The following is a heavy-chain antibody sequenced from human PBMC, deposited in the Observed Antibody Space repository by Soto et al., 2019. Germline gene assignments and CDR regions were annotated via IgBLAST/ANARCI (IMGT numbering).Heavy chain of an antibody. J-gene: IGHJ6*03. V-gene: IGHV3-48*01. CDR2: ISSSSSTI. Sequence: GGSLRLSCAASGFTFSSYSMNWVRQAPGKGLEWVSYISSSSSTIYYADSVKGRFTISRDNAKNSLYLQMNSLRAEDTAVYYCARDGSGYQLQTSMYYYYYMDVWGKGTTVTVSS. CDR3: ARDGSGYQLQTSMYYYYYMDV. D-gene: IGHD2-2*01. CDR1: GFTFSSYS.